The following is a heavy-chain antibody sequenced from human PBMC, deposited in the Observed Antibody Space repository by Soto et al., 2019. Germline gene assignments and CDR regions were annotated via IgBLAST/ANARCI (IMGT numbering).Heavy chain of an antibody. J-gene: IGHJ4*02. V-gene: IGHV3-48*01. CDR1: GFTFSTYS. CDR3: ARSGFSGSLAY. D-gene: IGHD1-26*01. Sequence: GGSLRLSCAASGFTFSTYSMNWVRQAPGKGLERVSFISVTITTTYYADSVMGRFTISRDNAKKSLFLQMNSLRVEDTAVYYCARSGFSGSLAYWGRGTLVTVSS. CDR2: ISVTITTT.